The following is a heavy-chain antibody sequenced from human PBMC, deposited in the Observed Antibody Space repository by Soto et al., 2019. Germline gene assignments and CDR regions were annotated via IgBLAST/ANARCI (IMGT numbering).Heavy chain of an antibody. Sequence: QVQLRESGPGLVKPSQTLSLTCTVSGDTIYSDNYYWTWIRQPPGRGLELIAYIYYSGKTYYNPTLTSRTIISVDRSYNYFSLRLSSVTAADTAVYLCARGESMLRSILTSPLDFWGQGILVTVSS. CDR1: GDTIYSDNYY. CDR2: IYYSGKT. J-gene: IGHJ4*02. CDR3: ARGESMLRSILTSPLDF. V-gene: IGHV4-30-4*01. D-gene: IGHD2-15*01.